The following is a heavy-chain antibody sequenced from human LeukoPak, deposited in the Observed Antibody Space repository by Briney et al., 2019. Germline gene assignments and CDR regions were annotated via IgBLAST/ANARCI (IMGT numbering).Heavy chain of an antibody. J-gene: IGHJ4*02. CDR1: GFTFSSYC. CDR3: ARWRGLQSEFDH. CDR2: ICQDGNGR. Sequence: GGSLRLSCAASGFTFSSYCMGWVRQTPGKRLECVATICQDGNGRDFVDSVKGRFTISGDNAKNSLYLEMNSLRVDDTAVYYCARWRGLQSEFDHWGQGTLVTVSS. D-gene: IGHD5-24*01. V-gene: IGHV3-7*01.